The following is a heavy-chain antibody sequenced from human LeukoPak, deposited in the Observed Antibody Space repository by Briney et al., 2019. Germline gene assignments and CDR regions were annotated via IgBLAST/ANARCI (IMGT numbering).Heavy chain of an antibody. V-gene: IGHV1-8*01. CDR2: MNPNSGNT. J-gene: IGHJ5*02. Sequence: ASVKVSCKASGYTFTGYDINWVRQATGQGLEWMGWMNPNSGNTGYAQKFQGRVTMTRNTSISTAYMELGSLRSEDTAVYYCARGRVPAARGHNNWFDPWGQGTLVTVSS. CDR3: ARGRVPAARGHNNWFDP. D-gene: IGHD2-2*01. CDR1: GYTFTGYD.